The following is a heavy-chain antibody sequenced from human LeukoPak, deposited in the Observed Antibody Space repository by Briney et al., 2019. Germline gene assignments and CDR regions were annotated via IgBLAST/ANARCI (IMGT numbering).Heavy chain of an antibody. D-gene: IGHD1-26*01. CDR1: GYTFTSYD. CDR2: INPSGGST. Sequence: ASVKVSCKASGYTFTSYDINWVRQAPGQGLEWMGIINPSGGSTSYAQKFQGRVTMTRDTSTSTVYMELSSLRSEDTAVYYCARAWELDDAFDIWGQGTMVTVSS. V-gene: IGHV1-46*01. CDR3: ARAWELDDAFDI. J-gene: IGHJ3*02.